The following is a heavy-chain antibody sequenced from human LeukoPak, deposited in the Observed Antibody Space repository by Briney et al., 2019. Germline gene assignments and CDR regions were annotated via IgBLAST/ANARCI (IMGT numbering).Heavy chain of an antibody. Sequence: GASVKVSCKASGYTFTSYGISWVRQAPGQGLEWMGWISAYNGNTNYAQKLQGRVTMTTDTSTSTAYMELRSLRSDDTAVYYCARDLMWIGELSLLFDYWGQGTLVTVSS. CDR1: GYTFTSYG. D-gene: IGHD3-10*01. J-gene: IGHJ4*02. CDR3: ARDLMWIGELSLLFDY. CDR2: ISAYNGNT. V-gene: IGHV1-18*01.